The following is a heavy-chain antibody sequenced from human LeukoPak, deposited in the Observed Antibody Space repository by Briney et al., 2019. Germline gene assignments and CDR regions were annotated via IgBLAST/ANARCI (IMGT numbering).Heavy chain of an antibody. J-gene: IGHJ4*02. CDR2: ISNFGSTI. Sequence: GGSLRLSCAASGFTFSSYEMNWVRQAPGKGLEWVSYISNFGSTIYYADSVKGRFTISRDNAKNSLYLQMNSLRAEDTAVYYCARDTSRAFQYYFDYWGQGTLVTVSS. D-gene: IGHD2/OR15-2a*01. CDR3: ARDTSRAFQYYFDY. CDR1: GFTFSSYE. V-gene: IGHV3-48*03.